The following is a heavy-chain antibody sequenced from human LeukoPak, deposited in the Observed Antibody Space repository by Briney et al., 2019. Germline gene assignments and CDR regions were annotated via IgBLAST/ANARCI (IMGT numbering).Heavy chain of an antibody. V-gene: IGHV4-4*07. D-gene: IGHD2-8*01. CDR2: IYTSGSI. J-gene: IGHJ5*02. CDR1: GGSISSYY. Sequence: SETLSLTCSVSGGSISSYYWSWIRQSAEKGLEWIGRIYTSGSIDYNPSLKSRVTISVDKSKNQFSLKLSSVTAADTAVYYCARDNCTNAVCYGFDPWGQGTLVTVSS. CDR3: ARDNCTNAVCYGFDP.